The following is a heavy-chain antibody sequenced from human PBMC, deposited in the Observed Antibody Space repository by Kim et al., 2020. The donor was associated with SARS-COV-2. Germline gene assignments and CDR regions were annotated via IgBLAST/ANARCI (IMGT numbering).Heavy chain of an antibody. V-gene: IGHV1-46*01. CDR1: GYTFTSYY. CDR2: INPSGGST. Sequence: ASVKVSCKASGYTFTSYYMHWVRQAPGQGLEWMGIINPSGGSTSYAQKFQGRVTMTRDTSTSTAYMELSSLRSEDTAVYYCARDRQDIVRMVYAIGDTGTAAAALYWGEGTLVTASS. J-gene: IGHJ4*02. CDR3: ARDRQDIVRMVYAIGDTGTAAAALY. D-gene: IGHD2-8*01.